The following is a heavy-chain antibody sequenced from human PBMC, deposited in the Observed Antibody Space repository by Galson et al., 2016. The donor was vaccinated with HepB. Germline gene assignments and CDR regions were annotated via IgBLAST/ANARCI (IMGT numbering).Heavy chain of an antibody. V-gene: IGHV6-1*01. CDR2: TFYRSNWQN. CDR3: ARSYLLGRGFGW. J-gene: IGHJ4*02. D-gene: IGHD1-26*01. Sequence: CAISGDSVSSNSAGWYWIRQSPSRGLECLGRTFYRSNWQNDYAESVRSRITITPDTSKNLFSLQLNSVTPDDTAVYYCARSYLLGRGFGWWGQGTLVTVSS. CDR1: GDSVSSNSAG.